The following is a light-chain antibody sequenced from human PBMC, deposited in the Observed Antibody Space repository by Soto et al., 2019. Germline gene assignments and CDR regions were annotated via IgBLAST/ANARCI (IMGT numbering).Light chain of an antibody. CDR3: QQSYSSPPWT. J-gene: IGKJ1*01. Sequence: DIQMTQSPSSLSASVGDRVTISCRASQSISTYLNWYQQKPGTAPRLLSYRASSVKSGVPPRFRGSGSGREFTLTISSLRPDDIATYFGQQSYSSPPWTFGQGTRVEVK. CDR2: RAS. V-gene: IGKV1-39*01. CDR1: QSISTY.